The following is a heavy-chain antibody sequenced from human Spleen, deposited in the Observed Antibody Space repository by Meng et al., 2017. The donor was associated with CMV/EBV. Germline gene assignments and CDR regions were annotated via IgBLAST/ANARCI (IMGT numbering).Heavy chain of an antibody. J-gene: IGHJ5*02. CDR3: AREGASVNYKYNWFDP. CDR2: IIPIFHTA. V-gene: IGHV1-69*05. CDR1: GGTFSSYA. D-gene: IGHD1-7*01. Sequence: SVKVSCKTSGGTFSSYAFTWVRQAPGQGLEWMGGIIPIFHTANYAQKFQGRVTITTDESTSTAYMELSRLRSDDTAVYYCAREGASVNYKYNWFDPWGQGTLVTVSS.